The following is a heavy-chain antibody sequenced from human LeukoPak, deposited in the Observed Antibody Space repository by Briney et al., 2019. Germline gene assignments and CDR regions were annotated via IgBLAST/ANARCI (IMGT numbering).Heavy chain of an antibody. CDR1: GFTFSSYG. D-gene: IGHD3-22*01. CDR2: ISYDGSNK. V-gene: IGHV3-30*18. J-gene: IGHJ4*02. Sequence: SGRSLRLSGAASGFTFSSYGMHWVRQAPGKGLEWVAVISYDGSNKYYADSVKGRFTISRDNSKNTLYLQMNSLRAEDTAVYYCAKLATSGYPDYWGQGTLVTVSS. CDR3: AKLATSGYPDY.